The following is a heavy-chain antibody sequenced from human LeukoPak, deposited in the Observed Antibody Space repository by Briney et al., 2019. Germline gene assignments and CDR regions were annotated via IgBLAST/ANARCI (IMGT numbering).Heavy chain of an antibody. CDR3: ARSIVVVPAASTFDY. V-gene: IGHV4-34*01. CDR1: GGSFSGYY. Sequence: SETLSLTCAVYGGSFSGYYWSWIRQPPGKGLEWIGEINHSGSTNYNPSLKSRVTISVDTSKNQFSLKLSSVTAADTAVYYCARSIVVVPAASTFDYWGQETLVTVSS. J-gene: IGHJ4*02. CDR2: INHSGST. D-gene: IGHD2-2*01.